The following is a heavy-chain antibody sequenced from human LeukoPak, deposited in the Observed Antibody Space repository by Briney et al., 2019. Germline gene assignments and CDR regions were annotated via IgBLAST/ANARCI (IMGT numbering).Heavy chain of an antibody. CDR1: GFTFSTYW. CDR3: ARGKGWFDP. CDR2: IKQDESEK. Sequence: GGSLRLSCAASGFTFSTYWMAWFRQAPGKGLEWVAKIKQDESEKYYVDSVKGRFTISRDNAKNSLYLQMNSLRAEDTAMYYCARGKGWFDPWGQGTLVTVSS. V-gene: IGHV3-7*05. J-gene: IGHJ5*02.